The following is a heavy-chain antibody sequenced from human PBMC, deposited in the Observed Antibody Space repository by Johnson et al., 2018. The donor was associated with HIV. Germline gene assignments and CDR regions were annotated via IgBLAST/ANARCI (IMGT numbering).Heavy chain of an antibody. CDR1: GFTFSSYW. CDR3: ARGQQDMGAGAFDI. V-gene: IGHV3-7*01. CDR2: IKQDGSEK. J-gene: IGHJ3*02. Sequence: VQLVESGGGVVQPGGSLRLSCAASGFTFSSYWMSWVRQAPGKGLEWVANIKQDGSEKYYVDSVKSRFTISRDNAKNSQYLQMNSLRAGDTAVYYCARGQQDMGAGAFDIWGQGTMVTVSS. D-gene: IGHD3-16*01.